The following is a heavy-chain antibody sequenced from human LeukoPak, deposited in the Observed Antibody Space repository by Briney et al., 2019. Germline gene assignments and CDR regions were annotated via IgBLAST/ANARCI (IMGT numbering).Heavy chain of an antibody. CDR2: ISSSGSV. D-gene: IGHD5-12*01. Sequence: SETLSLTCTVSRGSISGSIRSYYWSWLRQPPGKGLEWIGYISSSGSVNDNPSLRSRVTISVDTSKNQFFLNLSSVSAADTAVYYCARIPLGYSGACYDYWGQGTLVTVSP. CDR3: ARIPLGYSGACYDY. V-gene: IGHV4-4*09. CDR1: RGSISGSIRSYY. J-gene: IGHJ4*02.